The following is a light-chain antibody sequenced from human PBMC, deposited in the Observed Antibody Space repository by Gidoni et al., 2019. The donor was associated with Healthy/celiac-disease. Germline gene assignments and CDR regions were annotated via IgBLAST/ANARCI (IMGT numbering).Light chain of an antibody. CDR3: QQRSKLPRT. CDR2: DAS. Sequence: EIVLTQSPATLSLSPGERATLSCRASQSVSSYLAWYQQKPGQAPRLLIYDASNRATGIPARFSGSGSGTDFTLTTSSLEPEDFAVYYCQQRSKLPRTFGQGTKVEIK. J-gene: IGKJ1*01. CDR1: QSVSSY. V-gene: IGKV3-11*01.